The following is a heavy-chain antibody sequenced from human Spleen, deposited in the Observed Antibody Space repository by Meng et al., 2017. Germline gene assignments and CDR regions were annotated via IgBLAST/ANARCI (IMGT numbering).Heavy chain of an antibody. J-gene: IGHJ4*02. D-gene: IGHD6-13*01. CDR2: ITPIFGTA. CDR3: ARHLGGSSWPYFDY. CDR1: EGTLSSHA. Sequence: QVLPLNLVDEAKNSGATVKVSCKTPEGTLSSHAIRWVRQAPGQGLEWMGRITPIFGTANHGQKFQGRVTITADESTGTAYMELSSLRSEDTAVYYCARHLGGSSWPYFDYWGQGTLVTVSS. V-gene: IGHV1-69*18.